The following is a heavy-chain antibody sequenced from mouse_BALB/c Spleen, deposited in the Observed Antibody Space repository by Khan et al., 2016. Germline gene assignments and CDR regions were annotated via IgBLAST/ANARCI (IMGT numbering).Heavy chain of an antibody. J-gene: IGHJ4*01. Sequence: EVQLQESGPGLVKPSQSLSLTCTVTGYSITSDYAWNWFRQFPGNKLEWMGYISYSGSTRYYPSLKNRISITRDTSRNQFILQLNSVTTEDTATYYCARTPTAYYAMDYWGQGTSVTVSS. CDR3: ARTPTAYYAMDY. V-gene: IGHV3-2*02. CDR2: ISYSGST. D-gene: IGHD1-2*01. CDR1: GYSITSDYA.